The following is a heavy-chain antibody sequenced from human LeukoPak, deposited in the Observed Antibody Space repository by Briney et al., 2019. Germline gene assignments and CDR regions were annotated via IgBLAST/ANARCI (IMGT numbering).Heavy chain of an antibody. CDR1: GGSISSSSYY. V-gene: IGHV4-39*07. CDR3: ARVHGETFYYYYYMDV. J-gene: IGHJ6*03. Sequence: NSSETLSLTFTVSGGSISSSSYYWGWIRQPPGKGLEWIGSIYYSGSTYYNPSLKSRVTISVDTSKNQFSLKLSSVTAADTAVYYCARVHGETFYYYYYMDVWGKGTTVTVSS. CDR2: IYYSGST. D-gene: IGHD4-17*01.